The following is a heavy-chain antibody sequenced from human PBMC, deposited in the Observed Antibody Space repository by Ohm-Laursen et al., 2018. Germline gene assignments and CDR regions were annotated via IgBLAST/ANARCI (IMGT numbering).Heavy chain of an antibody. CDR1: GGSIRSYY. V-gene: IGHV4-59*07. Sequence: SDTLSLTCTVSGGSIRSYYWSWIRQPPGKGLEWIGYIYYSGSTNYNPSLKSRVTISVDTSKNQFSLKLSSVTAADTAVYYCARGSHYYYDMDVWGQGTTVTVSS. CDR2: IYYSGST. J-gene: IGHJ6*02. CDR3: ARGSHYYYDMDV.